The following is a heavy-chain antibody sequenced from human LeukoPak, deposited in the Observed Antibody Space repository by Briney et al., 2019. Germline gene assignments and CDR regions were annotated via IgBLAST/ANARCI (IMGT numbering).Heavy chain of an antibody. J-gene: IGHJ4*02. CDR1: GGSVTDYY. CDR2: IYYTGT. Sequence: PSETLSLTCAVSGGSVTDYYWSWIRQSPGKGLEWIGYIYYTGTSYNPSLKSRVTISADTSKNQFSLKLISVTAADTAVYYCASRKLGNDYWGQGTLVTVSS. CDR3: ASRKLGNDY. V-gene: IGHV4-59*02. D-gene: IGHD7-27*01.